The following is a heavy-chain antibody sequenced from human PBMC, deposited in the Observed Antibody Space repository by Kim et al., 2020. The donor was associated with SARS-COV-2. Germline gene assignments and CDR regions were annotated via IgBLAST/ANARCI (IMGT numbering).Heavy chain of an antibody. Sequence: GGSRRLSCASSGFTFSSYGMHWVRQAPGKGLEWVAVISYDGSNKYYADSVKGRFTISRDNSKNTLYLQMNSLRAEYTAVYYCAKGDYYDSSGYYYVSYY. CDR1: GFTFSSYG. V-gene: IGHV3-30*18. CDR3: AKGDYYDSSGYYYVSYY. J-gene: IGHJ6*01. CDR2: ISYDGSNK. D-gene: IGHD3-22*01.